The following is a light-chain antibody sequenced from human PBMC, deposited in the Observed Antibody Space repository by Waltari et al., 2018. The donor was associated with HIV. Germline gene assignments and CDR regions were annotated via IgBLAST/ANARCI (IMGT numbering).Light chain of an antibody. CDR1: QRLSSN. CDR2: RAS. V-gene: IGKV3-15*01. J-gene: IGKJ4*01. CDR3: QQYNNFPLT. Sequence: EIVMTQSPATLSVSPGDRVTLSFRASQRLSSNLVWYQQKPGQAPRPLIYRASSRATGIPARFSGSGSGTEFTLTISSLQSEDFALYYCQQYNNFPLTFGGGTKVEIK.